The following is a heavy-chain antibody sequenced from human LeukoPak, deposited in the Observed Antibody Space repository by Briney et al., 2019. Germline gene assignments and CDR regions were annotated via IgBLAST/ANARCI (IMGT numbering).Heavy chain of an antibody. V-gene: IGHV3-33*08. CDR1: GFTFSSYA. Sequence: TGGSLRLSCAASGFTFSSYAMSWVRQAPGKGLEWVAVIWYDGSNKYYADSVKGRFTISRDNSKNTLYLQMNSLRAEDTAVYYCTTETYYGDHTTSDAFDIWGQGTMVTVPS. CDR2: IWYDGSNK. J-gene: IGHJ3*02. D-gene: IGHD4-17*01. CDR3: TTETYYGDHTTSDAFDI.